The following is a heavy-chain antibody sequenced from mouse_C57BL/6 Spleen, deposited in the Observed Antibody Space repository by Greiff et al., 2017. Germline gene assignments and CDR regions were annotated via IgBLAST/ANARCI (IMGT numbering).Heavy chain of an antibody. J-gene: IGHJ3*01. V-gene: IGHV1-15*01. CDR3: TRKYYGSSYGFAY. CDR2: IDPETGGT. D-gene: IGHD1-1*01. Sequence: VQLQQSGAELVRPGASVTLSCKASGYTFTDYEMHWVKQTPVHGLEWIGAIDPETGGTAYNQKFTGKAILTADKSSSTAYMELRSLTSEDSAVYYCTRKYYGSSYGFAYWGQGTLVTVSA. CDR1: GYTFTDYE.